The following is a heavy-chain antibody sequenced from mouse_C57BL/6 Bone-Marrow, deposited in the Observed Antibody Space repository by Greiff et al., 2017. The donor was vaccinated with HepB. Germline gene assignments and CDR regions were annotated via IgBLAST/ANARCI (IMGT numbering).Heavy chain of an antibody. CDR1: GFTFSDYG. CDR2: IRSGSSTI. D-gene: IGHD1-1*01. V-gene: IGHV5-17*01. Sequence: EVKLVESGGGLVKPGGSLKLSCAASGFTFSDYGMHWVRQAPEKGLEWVAYIRSGSSTIYYADTVKGRFTISRDNAKNTLFLQMTSLRSEDTAMYYCARDYYGSSYTGGFAYWGQGTLVTVSA. J-gene: IGHJ3*01. CDR3: ARDYYGSSYTGGFAY.